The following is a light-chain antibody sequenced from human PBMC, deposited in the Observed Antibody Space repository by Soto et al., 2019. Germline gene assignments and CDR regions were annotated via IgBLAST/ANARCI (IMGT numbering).Light chain of an antibody. J-gene: IGLJ1*01. V-gene: IGLV2-14*03. CDR3: RSYTSSHTLYV. CDR2: DVS. Sequence: QSVLTQPASVSGSPGQSITISCTGTSSDVGGSNYVSWYQQHPGKAPKLMIYDVSNRPSGVSNRFSGSKSGNTASLTISGLQAEDEADYYCRSYTSSHTLYVFGTG. CDR1: SSDVGGSNY.